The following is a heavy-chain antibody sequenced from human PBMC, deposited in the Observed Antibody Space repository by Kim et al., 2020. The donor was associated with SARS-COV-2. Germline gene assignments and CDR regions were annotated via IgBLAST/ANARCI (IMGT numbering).Heavy chain of an antibody. Sequence: GGSLRLSCAASGFMFSSYEMNWVRQAPGKGLEWVSYISHTGTTIYYADSVKGRFTISRDNAKNSLFLQMNSLRAEDTALYYCARTLRGGNIDYWGQGTL. J-gene: IGHJ4*02. CDR2: ISHTGTTI. V-gene: IGHV3-48*03. D-gene: IGHD5-12*01. CDR3: ARTLRGGNIDY. CDR1: GFMFSSYE.